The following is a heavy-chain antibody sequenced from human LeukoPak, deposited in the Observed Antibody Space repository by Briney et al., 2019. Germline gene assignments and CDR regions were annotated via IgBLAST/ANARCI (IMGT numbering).Heavy chain of an antibody. CDR1: GFSFSSSW. V-gene: IGHV3-7*03. Sequence: PGGSLRLSCAASGFSFSSSWMTWVRQAPGKGLEWLANIKGDGSDKNYVDSVKGRFTISRDNSKNTLYLQMNSLRAEDTAVYYCAKTRSIAAAGPFDYWGQGTLVTVSS. CDR3: AKTRSIAAAGPFDY. D-gene: IGHD6-13*01. CDR2: IKGDGSDK. J-gene: IGHJ4*02.